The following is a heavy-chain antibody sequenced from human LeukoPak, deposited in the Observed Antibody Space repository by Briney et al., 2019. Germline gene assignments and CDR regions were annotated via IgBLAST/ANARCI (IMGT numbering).Heavy chain of an antibody. CDR3: ARDNDFFDY. J-gene: IGHJ4*02. CDR2: IHSSGST. V-gene: IGHV4-4*07. CDR1: GGSINTYY. Sequence: SETVSLTCSVSGGSINTYYWSCIRQPAGKGLEWIGRIHSSGSTHYNPSLKSRVTMSLDTSKNQFSLKLTSVTAADTAVYYCARDNDFFDYWGQGTLVTVSS.